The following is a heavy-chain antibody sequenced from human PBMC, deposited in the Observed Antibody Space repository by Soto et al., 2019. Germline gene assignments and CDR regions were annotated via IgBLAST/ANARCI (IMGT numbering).Heavy chain of an antibody. Sequence: VSLRLSCAASGFTFSSYAMSWVRQAPGKGLEWVSAISGSGGSTYYADSVKGRFTISRDNSKNTLYLQMNSLRAEDTAVYYCAKDWLAVRGEPPTDWGQGTLVTVSS. CDR2: ISGSGGST. CDR1: GFTFSSYA. D-gene: IGHD3-10*01. CDR3: AKDWLAVRGEPPTD. J-gene: IGHJ4*02. V-gene: IGHV3-23*01.